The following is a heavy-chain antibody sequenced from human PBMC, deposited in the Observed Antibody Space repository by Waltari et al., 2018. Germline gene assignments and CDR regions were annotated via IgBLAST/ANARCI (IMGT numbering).Heavy chain of an antibody. CDR2: SNPNSGNT. J-gene: IGHJ2*01. V-gene: IGHV1-8*03. CDR1: GYTFTSYD. Sequence: QVQLVQSGAEVKKPGASVKVSCKASGYTFTSYDINWVRQATGQGLEWMGWSNPNSGNTSYSHKFHGRVTITRNTSISTAYMELSSLRSEDTAVYYCARFRDWYFDLWGRGTLVTVSS. CDR3: ARFRDWYFDL.